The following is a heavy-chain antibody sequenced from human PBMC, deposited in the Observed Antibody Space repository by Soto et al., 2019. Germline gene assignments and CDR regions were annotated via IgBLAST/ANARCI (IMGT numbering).Heavy chain of an antibody. Sequence: QVQLVQSGAEVKKPGSSVRVSCKASGGTFGSHSIAWVRQAPGQGPEWMGGILPMFGTADYAQRFQGRVTITAAKSTNTAYMELSSLTSEDTAVYYCAGGDDITARRGDFFDSWGPGTLVTVSS. V-gene: IGHV1-69*06. D-gene: IGHD6-6*01. CDR1: GGTFGSHS. CDR3: AGGDDITARRGDFFDS. J-gene: IGHJ4*02. CDR2: ILPMFGTA.